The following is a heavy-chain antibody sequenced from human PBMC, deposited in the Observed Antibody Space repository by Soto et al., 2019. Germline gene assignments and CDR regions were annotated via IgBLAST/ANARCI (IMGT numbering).Heavy chain of an antibody. CDR2: IRSKAYGGTT. D-gene: IGHD6-19*01. J-gene: IGHJ4*02. CDR1: GFTFGDYA. Sequence: GGSLRLSCTASGFTFGDYAMSWFRQAPGKGLEWVGFIRSKAYGGTTEYAASVKGRFTISRDDSKSIAYLQMNSLKTEDTAVYYCTRDRWDIAVAGTSGFDYWGQGTLVTVSS. V-gene: IGHV3-49*03. CDR3: TRDRWDIAVAGTSGFDY.